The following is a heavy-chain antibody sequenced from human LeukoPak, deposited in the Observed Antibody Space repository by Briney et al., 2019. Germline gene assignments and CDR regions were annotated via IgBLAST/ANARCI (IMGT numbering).Heavy chain of an antibody. CDR2: ISAYNGNT. Sequence: ASVKVSCKASGGTFSSYAISWVRQAPGQGLEWMGWISAYNGNTNYAQKLQGRVTMTTDTSTSTAYMELRSLRSDDTAVYYCARDLAGRDYDFWSGYYKAFDYWGQGTLVTVSS. V-gene: IGHV1-18*01. D-gene: IGHD3-3*01. CDR3: ARDLAGRDYDFWSGYYKAFDY. J-gene: IGHJ4*02. CDR1: GGTFSSYA.